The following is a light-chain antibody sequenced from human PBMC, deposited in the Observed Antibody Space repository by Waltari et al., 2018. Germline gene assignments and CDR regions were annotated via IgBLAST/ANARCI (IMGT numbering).Light chain of an antibody. CDR3: SSYTSSSTVV. V-gene: IGLV2-14*01. CDR2: GVS. J-gene: IGLJ2*01. Sequence: QSALTQPASVAGSPGQSITMPCTGTSRDVGGSNHVSWYQQHPGKAPKLRIYGVSNRPSGVSNRFSGSKSGNTASLTISGLQAEDEADYYCSSYTSSSTVVFGGGTKLTVL. CDR1: SRDVGGSNH.